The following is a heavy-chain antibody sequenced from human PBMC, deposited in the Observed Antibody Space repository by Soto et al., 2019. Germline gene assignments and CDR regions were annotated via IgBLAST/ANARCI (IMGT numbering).Heavy chain of an antibody. CDR2: IIPIFGTA. V-gene: IGHV1-69*13. D-gene: IGHD3-22*01. CDR3: ASDRGLDYYDSTGYYHFGY. J-gene: IGHJ4*02. Sequence: SVKVSCKVSGGTFSSYAISWVRQAPGQGLEWMGGIIPIFGTANYAQKFKGRVTITADESTSTAYMELSSLRSEDTAVYYCASDRGLDYYDSTGYYHFGYQSKGTL. CDR1: GGTFSSYA.